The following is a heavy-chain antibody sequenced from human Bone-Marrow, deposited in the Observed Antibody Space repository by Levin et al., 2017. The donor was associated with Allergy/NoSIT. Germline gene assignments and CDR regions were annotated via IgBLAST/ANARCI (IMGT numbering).Heavy chain of an antibody. J-gene: IGHJ4*02. Sequence: SQTLSLPCSVSGGSINNSYWSWIRQPPGKGLEWIGYVYHDGTTNYKPSLSSRLTISMDTSKDQISLYLSSVTAADTAVYYCAKVPDFWGQRALVTVS. V-gene: IGHV4-59*08. CDR3: AKVPDF. CDR2: VYHDGTT. CDR1: GGSINNSY.